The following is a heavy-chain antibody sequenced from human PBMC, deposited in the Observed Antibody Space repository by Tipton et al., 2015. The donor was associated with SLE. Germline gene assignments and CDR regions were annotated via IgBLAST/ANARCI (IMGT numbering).Heavy chain of an antibody. Sequence: GSLRLSCAASGFTFSDYYMSWIRQAPGKGLEWVSYISSSSTYTNYADSVKGRFTISRDNAKNSLYLQMNSLRAEDTAVYYCARDPRISIFGVASYWYFDLWGRGTLVTVSS. CDR3: ARDPRISIFGVASYWYFDL. CDR1: GFTFSDYY. V-gene: IGHV3-11*06. D-gene: IGHD3-3*01. J-gene: IGHJ2*01. CDR2: ISSSSTYT.